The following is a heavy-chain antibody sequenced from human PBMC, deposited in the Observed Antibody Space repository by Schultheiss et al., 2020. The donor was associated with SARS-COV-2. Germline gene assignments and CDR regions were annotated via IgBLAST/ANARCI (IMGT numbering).Heavy chain of an antibody. V-gene: IGHV3-48*03. J-gene: IGHJ6*02. CDR3: ARVGRLEGLVGTSFYGVDV. CDR1: GFTFSSYE. D-gene: IGHD1-26*01. CDR2: ISSSGSTI. Sequence: GGSLRLSCAASGFTFSSYEMNWVRQAPGKGLEWVSYISSSGSTIYYADSVRGRFTISRDNAKNSLFLQMNSLRVEDTAVYSCARVGRLEGLVGTSFYGVDVWGQGTTVTVSS.